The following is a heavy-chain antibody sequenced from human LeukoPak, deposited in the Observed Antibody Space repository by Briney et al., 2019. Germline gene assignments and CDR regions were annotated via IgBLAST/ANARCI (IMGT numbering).Heavy chain of an antibody. Sequence: GGSLRLSCAASGFTFSNARMNWVRQAPGKGLEWVGRIKSKTDGGTTDYAAPVKGRFTISRDDSKNTLYLQMNSLKTEDTAVYYCTTDMMSSSGWYSGAFDIWGQGTMVTVSS. CDR3: TTDMMSSSGWYSGAFDI. D-gene: IGHD6-19*01. CDR2: IKSKTDGGTT. V-gene: IGHV3-15*07. CDR1: GFTFSNAR. J-gene: IGHJ3*02.